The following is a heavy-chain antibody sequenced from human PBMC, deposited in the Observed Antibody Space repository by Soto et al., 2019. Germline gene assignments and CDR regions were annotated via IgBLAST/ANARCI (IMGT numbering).Heavy chain of an antibody. J-gene: IGHJ4*02. D-gene: IGHD2-15*01. Sequence: PGGSLRLSCAASGFTFSSYAMSWVRQAAGKGLEWVGRIKTKAEGGTTDYAAPVRGRFTISRDDSKNTLYLQMNSLKTEDTAVYYCTTVTVVDVHSDFWGQGILVTVSS. CDR3: TTVTVVDVHSDF. CDR2: IKTKAEGGTT. CDR1: GFTFSSYA. V-gene: IGHV3-15*01.